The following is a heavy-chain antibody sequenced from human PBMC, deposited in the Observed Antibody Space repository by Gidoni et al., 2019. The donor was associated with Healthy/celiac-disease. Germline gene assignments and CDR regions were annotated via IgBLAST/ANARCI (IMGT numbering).Heavy chain of an antibody. J-gene: IGHJ5*02. CDR1: GYTFPSYD. CDR2: MNPNSGNT. V-gene: IGHV1-8*01. D-gene: IGHD2-2*01. CDR3: ARGPGEYQLLLDLGWFDP. Sequence: QVQLVQSGAEVKKPGASVKVSCQASGYTFPSYDINRVRQATGQGLEWMGWMNPNSGNTGYAQKFQGRVTMTRNTSISTAYMELSSLRSEDTAVYYCARGPGEYQLLLDLGWFDPWGQGTLVTVSS.